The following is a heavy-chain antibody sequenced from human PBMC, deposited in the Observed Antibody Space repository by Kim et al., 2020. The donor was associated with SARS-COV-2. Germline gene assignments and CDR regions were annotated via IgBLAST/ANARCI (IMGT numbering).Heavy chain of an antibody. CDR2: IYYSGST. CDR1: GGSISSGGYY. CDR3: ARDCRRGRVATYFDY. Sequence: SETLSLTCTVSGGSISSGGYYWSWIRQHPGKGLEWIGYIYYSGSTYYNPSLKSRVTISVDTSKNQFSLKLSSVTAADTAVYYCARDCRRGRVATYFDYWGQGTLVTVAS. D-gene: IGHD5-12*01. J-gene: IGHJ4*02. V-gene: IGHV4-31*03.